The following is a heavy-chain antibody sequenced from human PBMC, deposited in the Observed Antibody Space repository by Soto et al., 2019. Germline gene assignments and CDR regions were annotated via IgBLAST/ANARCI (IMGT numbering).Heavy chain of an antibody. CDR3: TRRIAVAGTYYFDY. J-gene: IGHJ4*02. CDR2: IKSISDGETT. CDR1: GFTFSHAW. V-gene: IGHV3-15*07. Sequence: LVESGGGIVQPGGSVRLSCVASGFTFSHAWMDWVRQAPGKGLEWVGRIKSISDGETTNYAASVAGRFTISRDDSNNTLFLHVNSLKTEDTGVYYCTRRIAVAGTYYFDYWGQGTLVTVSA. D-gene: IGHD6-19*01.